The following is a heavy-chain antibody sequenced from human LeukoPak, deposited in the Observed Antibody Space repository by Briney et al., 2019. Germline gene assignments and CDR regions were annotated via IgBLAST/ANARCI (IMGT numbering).Heavy chain of an antibody. J-gene: IGHJ4*02. CDR3: AKVQDGGNSHY. CDR1: GFTFSSYA. V-gene: IGHV3-23*01. D-gene: IGHD2-21*02. CDR2: ISGSGGNT. Sequence: GGSLRLSCAASGFTFSSYAMTWVRPAPGKGLEWVSAISGSGGNTYYADSVKGRFTISRDNSKNTLYLQMNSLRAEDTAVYYCAKVQDGGNSHYWGQGTLVTASS.